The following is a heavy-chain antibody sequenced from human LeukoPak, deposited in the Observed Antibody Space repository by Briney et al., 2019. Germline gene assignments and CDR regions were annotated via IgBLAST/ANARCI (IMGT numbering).Heavy chain of an antibody. D-gene: IGHD2-15*01. J-gene: IGHJ4*02. V-gene: IGHV4-34*01. CDR2: INHSGST. CDR1: GGSFSGYY. CDR3: ARGIVVVVAATPGYFDY. Sequence: SETLSLTCAVYGGSFSGYYWSWNRQPPGKGLEWIGEINHSGSTNYNPSLKSRVTISVDTSKNQFSLKLSSVTAADTAVYYCARGIVVVVAATPGYFDYWGQGTLVTVSS.